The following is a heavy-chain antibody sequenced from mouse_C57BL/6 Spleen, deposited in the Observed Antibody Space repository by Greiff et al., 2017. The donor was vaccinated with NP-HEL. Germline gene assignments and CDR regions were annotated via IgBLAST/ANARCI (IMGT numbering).Heavy chain of an antibody. D-gene: IGHD1-1*01. CDR3: ARKALDYYGSSYVYFDY. V-gene: IGHV1-82*01. CDR2: IYPGDGDT. J-gene: IGHJ2*01. CDR1: GYAFSSSW. Sequence: LVESGPELVKPGASVKISCKASGYAFSSSWMNWVKQRPGKGLEWIGRIYPGDGDTNYNGKFKGKATLTADKSSSTAYMQLSSLTSEDSAVYFCARKALDYYGSSYVYFDYWGQGTTLTVSS.